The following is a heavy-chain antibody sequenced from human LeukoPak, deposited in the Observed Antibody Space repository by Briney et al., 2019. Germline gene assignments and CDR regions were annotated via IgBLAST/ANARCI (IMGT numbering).Heavy chain of an antibody. CDR1: GGTFSSYA. D-gene: IGHD4-11*01. J-gene: IGHJ1*01. CDR2: IIPIFGTA. V-gene: IGHV1-69*13. Sequence: GASVKVSCKASGGTFSSYAINWVRQAPGQGLEWMGGIIPIFGTADYAQKFQGRVTITADESTNTAYMELSSLRSEDTAVYYCASLPPAQEVDVDYSNPRPSAEYFQHWGQGTLVTVSS. CDR3: ASLPPAQEVDVDYSNPRPSAEYFQH.